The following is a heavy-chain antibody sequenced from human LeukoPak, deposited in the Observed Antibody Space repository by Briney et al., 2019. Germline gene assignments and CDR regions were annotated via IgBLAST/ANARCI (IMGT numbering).Heavy chain of an antibody. CDR1: GFTFSSCG. CDR3: AKTNSGYGAHYFVY. D-gene: IGHD5-12*01. CDR2: ISYDGSNK. V-gene: IGHV3-30*18. J-gene: IGHJ4*02. Sequence: GGSLRLSCAASGFTFSSCGMHWVRQAPGKGLEWVAIISYDGSNKYYADSVKGRFTISRDNSKNTLYLQMNSLRAEDTAVYYCAKTNSGYGAHYFVYSGQGTLVTVSS.